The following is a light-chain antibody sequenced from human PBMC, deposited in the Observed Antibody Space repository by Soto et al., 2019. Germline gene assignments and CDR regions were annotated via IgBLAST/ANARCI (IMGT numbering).Light chain of an antibody. Sequence: EIVMTQSPATLSVSPGERATLSCRASQSVSSNLAWYQQKPGQAPRLLIYGASTRSTGIPARFSGSGSGTEFTLTISSLHSEDFAVYYCQQYYNCPPWTFGQGTKVEIK. CDR3: QQYYNCPPWT. CDR2: GAS. CDR1: QSVSSN. J-gene: IGKJ1*01. V-gene: IGKV3-15*01.